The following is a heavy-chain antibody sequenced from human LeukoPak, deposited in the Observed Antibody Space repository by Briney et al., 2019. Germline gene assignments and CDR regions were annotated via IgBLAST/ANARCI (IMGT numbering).Heavy chain of an antibody. V-gene: IGHV4-34*01. CDR1: GGSFSDYF. Sequence: PSETLSLTCAAYGGSFSDYFWSWVRQPPGRGLEWIGEINQRGSSNYNPSLKSRVTMSVDTSKNQLSLKMTSVTAADTAVYYCASIHQVRGSHTFDMWGQGTMVTVSS. CDR3: ASIHQVRGSHTFDM. J-gene: IGHJ3*02. D-gene: IGHD3-10*01. CDR2: INQRGSS.